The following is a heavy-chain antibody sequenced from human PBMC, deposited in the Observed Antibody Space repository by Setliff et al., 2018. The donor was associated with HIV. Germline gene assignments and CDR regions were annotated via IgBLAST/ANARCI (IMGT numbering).Heavy chain of an antibody. CDR3: ARDGISGGAYPPYYFDY. CDR1: GFTFNSYA. D-gene: IGHD2-15*01. CDR2: ISGSGGST. J-gene: IGHJ4*01. Sequence: PGGSLSLSCAASGFTFNSYAMSWVRQAPVKGLEWVSVISGSGGSTFYADSVKGRFTISRDNSKNTLYLQMNGLRVDDTAVYYCARDGISGGAYPPYYFDYWGHGTLVTVSS. V-gene: IGHV3-23*01.